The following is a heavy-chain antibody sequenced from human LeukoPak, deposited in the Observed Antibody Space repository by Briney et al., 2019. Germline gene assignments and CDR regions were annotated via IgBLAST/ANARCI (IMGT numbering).Heavy chain of an antibody. V-gene: IGHV5-51*01. D-gene: IGHD5-24*01. CDR2: IYPGDSDT. CDR1: GYSFTSYW. Sequence: GESLKISCKGSGYSFTSYWIGWVRQMPGKGLEWMGIIYPGDSDTRYSPSFRGQVTISADKSISTAYLQWSSLKASDTAMYYCARQGIGDGYNLANYFDYWGQGTLVTVSS. CDR3: ARQGIGDGYNLANYFDY. J-gene: IGHJ4*02.